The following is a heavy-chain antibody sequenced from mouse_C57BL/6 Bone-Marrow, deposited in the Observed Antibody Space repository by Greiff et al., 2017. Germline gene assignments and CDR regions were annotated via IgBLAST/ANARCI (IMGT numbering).Heavy chain of an antibody. CDR1: GYTFTDHT. Sequence: VQLQQSDAELVKPGASVKISCKVSGYTFTDHTIHWMKQRPEQGLEWIGYIYPRDGSTKYNEKFKGKATLTADKSSSTAYMQLNSLTSEDSAVYFCAIIYYDYDALFDYWGQGTTLTVSS. CDR3: AIIYYDYDALFDY. V-gene: IGHV1-78*01. D-gene: IGHD2-4*01. CDR2: IYPRDGST. J-gene: IGHJ2*01.